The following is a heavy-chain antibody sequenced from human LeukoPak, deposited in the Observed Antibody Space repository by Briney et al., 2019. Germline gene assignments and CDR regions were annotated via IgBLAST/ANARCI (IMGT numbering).Heavy chain of an antibody. D-gene: IGHD2-21*02. V-gene: IGHV3-64D*06. CDR1: GFTFSNAW. J-gene: IGHJ4*02. CDR3: VKDLSDRDVDY. Sequence: GGSLRLSCAASGFTFSNAWMNWVRQAPGRGLEYVSAISKNGGNTYYVDSVKGRFTISRDNSKNTLYLQMNSLRVEDTAVYFCVKDLSDRDVDYWGQGTLVTVSS. CDR2: ISKNGGNT.